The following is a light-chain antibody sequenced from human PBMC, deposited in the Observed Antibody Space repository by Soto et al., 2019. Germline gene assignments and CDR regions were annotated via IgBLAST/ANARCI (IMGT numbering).Light chain of an antibody. CDR2: GAS. Sequence: EIVMPQSPATLSVSPGERATLSCRPSQSVSSNLAWYQQKPGQAPRLLIYGASTRATGIPARFSGSGSGTEFTLTISSLQSEDFAVYFCQQYNNWPWTFGQGTKVDIK. CDR3: QQYNNWPWT. V-gene: IGKV3-15*01. CDR1: QSVSSN. J-gene: IGKJ1*01.